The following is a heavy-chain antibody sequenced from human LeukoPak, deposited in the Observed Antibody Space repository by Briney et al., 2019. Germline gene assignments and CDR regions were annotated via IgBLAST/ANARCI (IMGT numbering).Heavy chain of an antibody. CDR3: ARVGTYYDSSGYYGYFDY. CDR2: IYTSGST. CDR1: GGSLSSYY. Sequence: SETLSLTCTVSGGSLSSYYWSWIRQPAGKGLEWIGRIYTSGSTNYNPSLTSRVTISVDKSKNQFSLKLSSVTAADTAVYYCARVGTYYDSSGYYGYFDYWGQGTLVTVSS. V-gene: IGHV4-4*07. D-gene: IGHD3-22*01. J-gene: IGHJ4*02.